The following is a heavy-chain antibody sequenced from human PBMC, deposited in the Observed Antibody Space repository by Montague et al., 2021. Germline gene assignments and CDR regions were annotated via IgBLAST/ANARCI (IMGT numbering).Heavy chain of an antibody. Sequence: SLSLSCAASGFTFSGYAMSWVRQAPGKGLEWVSGTSATGGGTFYADSVKGRFIISRDNSKYTLFLQMNSLRADDTAVYYCAKNRAAPGRSSFDYWGQGTLVTVSS. CDR3: AKNRAAPGRSSFDY. D-gene: IGHD6-13*01. CDR1: GFTFSGYA. V-gene: IGHV3-23*01. CDR2: TSATGGGT. J-gene: IGHJ4*02.